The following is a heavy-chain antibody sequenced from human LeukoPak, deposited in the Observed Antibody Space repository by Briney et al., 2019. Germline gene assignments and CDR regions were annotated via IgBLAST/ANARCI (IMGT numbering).Heavy chain of an antibody. V-gene: IGHV3-23*01. CDR3: AKDLGYSYGPGFFDY. CDR1: GFTFSSYS. CDR2: ISGSGGST. Sequence: GGSLRLSCAASGFTFSSYSMNWVRQAPGKGLEWVSAISGSGGSTYYADSVKGRFTISRDNSKNTLYLQMNSLRAEDTAVYYCAKDLGYSYGPGFFDYWGQGTLVTVSS. J-gene: IGHJ4*02. D-gene: IGHD5-18*01.